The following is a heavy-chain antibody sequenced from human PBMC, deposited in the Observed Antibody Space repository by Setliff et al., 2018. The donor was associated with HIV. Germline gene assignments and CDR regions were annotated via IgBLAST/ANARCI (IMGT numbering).Heavy chain of an antibody. CDR2: ISPNFGHT. CDR1: GYTFTTYG. CDR3: ARPRLSRIAAAAPDY. D-gene: IGHD6-13*01. V-gene: IGHV1-18*01. Sequence: ASVKVSCKASGYTFTTYGISWVRQAPGHGLEWMGWISPNFGHTNYAQNFLGRVTMTIDTSTSRAYMELSSLRSEDTAVYYCARPRLSRIAAAAPDYWGQGTLVTVSS. J-gene: IGHJ4*02.